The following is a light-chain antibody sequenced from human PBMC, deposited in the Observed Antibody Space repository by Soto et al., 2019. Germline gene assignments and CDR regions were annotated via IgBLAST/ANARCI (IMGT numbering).Light chain of an antibody. CDR3: QVWDSSSHHPWV. CDR1: NFGTKS. V-gene: IGLV3-21*02. CDR2: DYS. J-gene: IGLJ3*02. Sequence: SYELTQPPSVSVAPGQTARITCGGDNFGTKSVHWYQQKPGQAPVLVVYDYSKRPSGIPERFSGSNSGNTATLTISRVEAGDEADFYCQVWDSSSHHPWVFGGGTQLTVL.